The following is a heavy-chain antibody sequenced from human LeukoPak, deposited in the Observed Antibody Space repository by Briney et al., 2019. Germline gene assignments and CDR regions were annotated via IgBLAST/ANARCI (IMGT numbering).Heavy chain of an antibody. CDR1: GFTFSDYY. CDR3: ARDSNTAMIILDH. D-gene: IGHD5-18*01. J-gene: IGHJ4*02. CDR2: ISGDSDTK. Sequence: PGGSLRLSCVASGFTFSDYYMNWVRQTPEKGLEWIAHISGDSDTKYYTDSVKGRFTISRDNARNSLFLQMDSLRAEDTAVYYCARDSNTAMIILDHWGQGTPVTVSS. V-gene: IGHV3-11*01.